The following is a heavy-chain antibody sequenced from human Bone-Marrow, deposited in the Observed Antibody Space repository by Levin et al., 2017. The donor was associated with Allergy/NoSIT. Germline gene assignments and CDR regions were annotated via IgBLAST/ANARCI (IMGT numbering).Heavy chain of an antibody. CDR3: TTIEYGSSDRSFYGLDI. Sequence: GGSLRLSCVVSGFTFGSYSMSWVRQAPGKGLEWVSTITDRGDRAFYADAVKGHFTISRDNSKDTLCLQMNSQRADDTALYYCTTIEYGSSDRSFYGLDIWVQGTTVTVSS. D-gene: IGHD6-6*01. CDR1: GFTFGSYS. V-gene: IGHV3-23*01. J-gene: IGHJ6*02. CDR2: ITDRGDRA.